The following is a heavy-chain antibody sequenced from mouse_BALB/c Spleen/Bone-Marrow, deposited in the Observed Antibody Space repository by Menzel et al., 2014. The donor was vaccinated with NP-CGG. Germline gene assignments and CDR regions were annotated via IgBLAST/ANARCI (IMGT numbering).Heavy chain of an antibody. J-gene: IGHJ1*01. CDR2: ILPGSGST. CDR3: AIASKDGYYSYWYFDV. V-gene: IGHV1-9*01. D-gene: IGHD2-3*01. Sequence: VKLMESGAELMKPGASVKISCKATGYTFSSYWIEWVKRRPGHGLEWIGEILPGSGSTNYNEKFKGKATFTADTSSNTAYMQLSSLTSEDSAVYYCAIASKDGYYSYWYFDVWGAGTTVTVSS. CDR1: GYTFSSYW.